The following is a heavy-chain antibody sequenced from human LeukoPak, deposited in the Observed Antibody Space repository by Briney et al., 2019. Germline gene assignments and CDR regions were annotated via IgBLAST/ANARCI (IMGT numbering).Heavy chain of an antibody. D-gene: IGHD6-13*01. CDR1: GFTFSNFA. CDR3: AKGAAAGKVDWFDP. V-gene: IGHV3-23*01. Sequence: GGSLRLSCAASGFTFSNFAMMWVRQAPGTGLQWVSTINGYGATFYADSVRGRFTIFRDTSMNTLFLQMNSLGAEDTAVYYCAKGAAAGKVDWFDPWGQGTLVTVSS. J-gene: IGHJ5*02. CDR2: INGYGAT.